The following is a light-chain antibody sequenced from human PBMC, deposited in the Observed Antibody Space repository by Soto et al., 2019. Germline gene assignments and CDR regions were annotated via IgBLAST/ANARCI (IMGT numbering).Light chain of an antibody. J-gene: IGKJ1*01. CDR2: GAS. CDR3: QQYGTTPRT. Sequence: EVMLTQSPGTLSLSPGERATLSCRASQSIFSNYLAWYQQKSGQAPRLLIYGASNRATGIPDRFNGSGSGTDFTLTSSRLEPEDFAVYYCQQYGTTPRTFGQGTKVEFK. CDR1: QSIFSNY. V-gene: IGKV3-20*01.